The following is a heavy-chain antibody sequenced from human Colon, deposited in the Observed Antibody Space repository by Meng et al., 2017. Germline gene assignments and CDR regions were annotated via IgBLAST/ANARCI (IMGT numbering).Heavy chain of an antibody. D-gene: IGHD1-26*01. Sequence: QVQLQESGPGLVKPSQTLSLTCSVSGGSISSGGYYWSWIRQHPGKGLEWIGYIYYTGNTNYNPSLASRVTISVDTSKNQFSLRLTSVTAADTAVYYCARDHMGSLDYWGQGILVTVSS. V-gene: IGHV4-31*03. J-gene: IGHJ4*02. CDR2: IYYTGNT. CDR1: GGSISSGGYY. CDR3: ARDHMGSLDY.